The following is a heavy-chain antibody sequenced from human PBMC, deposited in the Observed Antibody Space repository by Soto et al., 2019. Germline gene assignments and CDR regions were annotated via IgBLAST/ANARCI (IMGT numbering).Heavy chain of an antibody. CDR3: VRVPHVGSFDS. D-gene: IGHD1-26*01. CDR2: ISSRSNTI. Sequence: PGGSLSLSCVASDFAFSTYNMNWVRQAPGKGLEWVSYISSRSNTIYYADSVKGRFTISRDNAKNSLYLQMNSLRDEDTAMYFCVRVPHVGSFDSWGQGTLVTVSS. J-gene: IGHJ4*02. CDR1: DFAFSTYN. V-gene: IGHV3-48*02.